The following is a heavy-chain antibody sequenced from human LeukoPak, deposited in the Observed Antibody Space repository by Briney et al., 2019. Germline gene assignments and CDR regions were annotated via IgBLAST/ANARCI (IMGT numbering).Heavy chain of an antibody. CDR2: IFYTGST. V-gene: IGHV4-39*07. J-gene: IGHJ6*03. CDR3: ARENPGIAAAGEYYYYYYMDV. D-gene: IGHD6-13*01. Sequence: PSETLSLTCTVSGGSISSSSYYWGWIRQPPGKGLEWIGTIFYTGSTYYNPSLKSRVTISVDTSKNQFSLKLSSVTAADTAVYYCARENPGIAAAGEYYYYYYMDVWGKGTTVTVSS. CDR1: GGSISSSSYY.